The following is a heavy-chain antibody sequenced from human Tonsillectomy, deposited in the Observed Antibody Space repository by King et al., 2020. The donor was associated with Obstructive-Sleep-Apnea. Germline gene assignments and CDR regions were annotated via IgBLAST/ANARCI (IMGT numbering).Heavy chain of an antibody. CDR2: IKSKTDGGTT. D-gene: IGHD1-1*01. Sequence: VQLVESGGGLVKPGGSLRLSCAASGFTFSNAWMSWVRQAPGKVLEWVGRIKSKTDGGTTDYAAPVKGRFTISRDDSKNTLYLQMNSLKTEDTAVYYCTTENDWDYFDYWGQGTLVTVSS. CDR1: GFTFSNAW. CDR3: TTENDWDYFDY. V-gene: IGHV3-15*01. J-gene: IGHJ4*02.